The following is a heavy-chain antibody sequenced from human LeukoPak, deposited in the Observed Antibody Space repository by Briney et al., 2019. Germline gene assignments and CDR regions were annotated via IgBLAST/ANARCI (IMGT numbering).Heavy chain of an antibody. J-gene: IGHJ5*02. D-gene: IGHD6-19*01. CDR1: GFTFCSYT. Sequence: GGSLRLSCAASGFTFCSYTMSWVRQAPGKGLEWVSAISGSGGSTYYADSVKGRFTISRDNSKNNLYLQMNSLRAEDTAVYYCAKDLVAGATAWGQGTLVTVSS. V-gene: IGHV3-23*01. CDR3: AKDLVAGATA. CDR2: ISGSGGST.